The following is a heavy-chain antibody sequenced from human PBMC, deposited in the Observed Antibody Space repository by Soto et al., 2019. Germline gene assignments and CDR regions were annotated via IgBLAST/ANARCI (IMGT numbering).Heavy chain of an antibody. CDR3: AKDLHSGYDDYYYYGMDV. J-gene: IGHJ6*02. D-gene: IGHD5-12*01. CDR1: GFTFSSYG. CDR2: ISYDGSNK. Sequence: GGSLRLSCAASGFTFSSYGMHWVRQAPGKGLEWVAVISYDGSNKYCADSVKGRFTISRDNSKNTLYLQMNSLRAEDTAVYYCAKDLHSGYDDYYYYGMDVWGQGTTVTVSS. V-gene: IGHV3-30*18.